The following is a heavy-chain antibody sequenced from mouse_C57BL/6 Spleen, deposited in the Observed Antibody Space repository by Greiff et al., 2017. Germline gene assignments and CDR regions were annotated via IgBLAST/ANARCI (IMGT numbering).Heavy chain of an antibody. J-gene: IGHJ3*01. CDR1: GYTFTDYE. CDR2: IDPATGGT. Sequence: VQLQQSGAELVRPGASVTLSCKASGYTFTDYEMHWVKQTPVHGLEWIGAIDPATGGTAYNQKFKGKAILTADKSSSTAYMELRSLTSEDSAVYYCTRRRNYSNYLFAYWGQGTLVTVSA. V-gene: IGHV1-15*01. D-gene: IGHD2-5*01. CDR3: TRRRNYSNYLFAY.